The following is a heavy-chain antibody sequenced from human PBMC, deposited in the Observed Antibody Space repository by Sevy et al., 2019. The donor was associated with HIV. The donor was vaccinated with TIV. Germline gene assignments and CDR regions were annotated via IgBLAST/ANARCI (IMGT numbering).Heavy chain of an antibody. CDR3: ARVGVGYYDSSGSPDY. CDR2: INPNSGGT. CDR1: GYTFTGYY. V-gene: IGHV1-2*02. J-gene: IGHJ4*02. Sequence: ASVKVSCKASGYTFTGYYMHWVRQAPGQGHEWMGWINPNSGGTNYAQEFQGRVTMTRDTSISTAYMELSRLRSDDTAVYYCARVGVGYYDSSGSPDYWGQGTLVTVSS. D-gene: IGHD3-22*01.